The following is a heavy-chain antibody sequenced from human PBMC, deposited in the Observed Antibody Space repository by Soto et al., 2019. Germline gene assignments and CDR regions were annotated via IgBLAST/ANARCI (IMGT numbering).Heavy chain of an antibody. V-gene: IGHV3-11*06. J-gene: IGHJ4*02. CDR1: GFTFSDYY. CDR3: ARVRFVPAATYYFDY. Sequence: QVQLVESGGGLVKPGGSLRLSCAASGFTFSDYYMSWIRQAPGKGLEWVSYISSSSSYTNYADSMKGRFTISRDNAKNSLYLQMNSLRAEDTAVYYCARVRFVPAATYYFDYWGQGTLVTVSS. D-gene: IGHD2-2*01. CDR2: ISSSSSYT.